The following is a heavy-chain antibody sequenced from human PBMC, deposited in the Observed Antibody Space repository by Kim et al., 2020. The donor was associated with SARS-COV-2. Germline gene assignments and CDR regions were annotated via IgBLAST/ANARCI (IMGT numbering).Heavy chain of an antibody. CDR3: ASAYCSAGNCYFDY. V-gene: IGHV4-31*03. CDR1: GGSISSRAYY. CDR2: IYYSGNT. Sequence: SETLSLTCTVSGGSISSRAYYWTWIRQHPGKGLEWIGYIYYSGNTYYNPSLKSRVTISVDTSKNQFSLKLSSVTAADTAVYYCASAYCSAGNCYFDYWGQGTLVTVSS. J-gene: IGHJ4*02. D-gene: IGHD2-15*01.